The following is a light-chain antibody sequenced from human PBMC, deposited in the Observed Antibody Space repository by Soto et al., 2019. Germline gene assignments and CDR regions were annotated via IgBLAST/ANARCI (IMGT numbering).Light chain of an antibody. Sequence: QSVLTQPRSVSGYPGQSITISCTGTSSDVGGYNYVSWYRQHPGKALKLMIYDVSKRPSGVPDRFSGSKSGNTASLTISGLQAEDEADYYCCSYAGSYTHYVFGTGTKLTVL. CDR2: DVS. CDR1: SSDVGGYNY. CDR3: CSYAGSYTHYV. J-gene: IGLJ1*01. V-gene: IGLV2-11*01.